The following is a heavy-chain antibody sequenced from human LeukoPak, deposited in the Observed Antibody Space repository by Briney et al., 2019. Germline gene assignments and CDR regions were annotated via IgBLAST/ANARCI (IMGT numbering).Heavy chain of an antibody. Sequence: ASVKVSCKASGYTFTSYDINWVRQATGQGLEWMGWISAYNGNTNYAQKLQGRVTMTTDTSTSTAYMELSSLRSEDTAVYYCATEGYYYDSSGLTYAFDIWGQGTMVTVSS. D-gene: IGHD3-22*01. J-gene: IGHJ3*02. CDR2: ISAYNGNT. V-gene: IGHV1-18*01. CDR3: ATEGYYYDSSGLTYAFDI. CDR1: GYTFTSYD.